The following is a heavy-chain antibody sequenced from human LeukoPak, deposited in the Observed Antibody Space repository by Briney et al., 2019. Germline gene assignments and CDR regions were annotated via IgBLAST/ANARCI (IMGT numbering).Heavy chain of an antibody. CDR3: AKAGGNSFMYALDI. D-gene: IGHD4-23*01. CDR2: ISHSGGPT. Sequence: PGGSLRLSCAASGFTLSTYVMSWVRQAPGKGLEWVSSISHSGGPTYYADSVEGRFTFSRDNSKNTLYLQMHSLRTEDTAVYYCAKAGGNSFMYALDIWGQGTMVTVSS. V-gene: IGHV3-23*01. CDR1: GFTLSTYV. J-gene: IGHJ3*02.